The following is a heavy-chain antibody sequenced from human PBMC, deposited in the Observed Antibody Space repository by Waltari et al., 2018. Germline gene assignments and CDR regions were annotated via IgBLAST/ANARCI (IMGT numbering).Heavy chain of an antibody. Sequence: QLQLQESGPGLVKPSETLSLTCTVSGGSISSSSYYWGWIRQPPGKGLEWIGSIYHSGSTYYNPSLKSRVTISVDTSKNQFSLKLSSVTAADTAVYYCASGGGYNQGDAFDIWGQGTMVTVSS. CDR3: ASGGGYNQGDAFDI. V-gene: IGHV4-39*07. CDR2: IYHSGST. CDR1: GGSISSSSYY. J-gene: IGHJ3*02. D-gene: IGHD5-12*01.